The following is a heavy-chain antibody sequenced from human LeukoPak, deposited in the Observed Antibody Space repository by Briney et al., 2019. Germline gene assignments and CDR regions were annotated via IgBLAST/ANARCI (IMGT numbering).Heavy chain of an antibody. CDR1: GGSFSGYY. J-gene: IGHJ5*02. V-gene: IGHV4-59*01. Sequence: SETLSLTCGVYGGSFSGYYWSWIRQPPGRGLEWIGYIYYSGSTNYNPSLKSRVTISVDTSKNQFSLKLSSVTAADTAVYYCARVVNWFDPWGQGTLVTVSS. CDR2: IYYSGST. CDR3: ARVVNWFDP.